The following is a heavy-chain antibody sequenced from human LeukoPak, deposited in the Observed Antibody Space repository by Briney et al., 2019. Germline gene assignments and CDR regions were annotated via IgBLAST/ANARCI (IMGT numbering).Heavy chain of an antibody. J-gene: IGHJ6*04. Sequence: GGSLRLSCAASGFTFSSYEMNWVRQAPGKGLEWVSYISSSGSTIYYADSVKGRFTISRDSAKNSLYLQMNSLRAEDTAVYYCAELGITMIGGVRGKGTTVTISS. CDR1: GFTFSSYE. V-gene: IGHV3-48*03. CDR2: ISSSGSTI. D-gene: IGHD3-10*02. CDR3: AELGITMIGGV.